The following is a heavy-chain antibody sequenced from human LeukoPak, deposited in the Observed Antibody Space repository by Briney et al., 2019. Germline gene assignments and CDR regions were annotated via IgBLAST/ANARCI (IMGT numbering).Heavy chain of an antibody. Sequence: SETLSLTCTVTGGSISSYYWSWIRQPPGKGLEWIGYIYYSGSTNYNPSLKSRVTISVDTSKNQFSLKLSSVTAADTAVYYCASTYYYGSGSYYNPYYYYMDVWGKGTTVTVSS. CDR3: ASTYYYGSGSYYNPYYYYMDV. J-gene: IGHJ6*03. CDR2: IYYSGST. V-gene: IGHV4-59*01. D-gene: IGHD3-10*01. CDR1: GGSISSYY.